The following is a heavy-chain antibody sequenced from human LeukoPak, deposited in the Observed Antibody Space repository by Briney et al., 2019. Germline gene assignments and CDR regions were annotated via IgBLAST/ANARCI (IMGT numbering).Heavy chain of an antibody. J-gene: IGHJ4*02. CDR2: IYGGGST. D-gene: IGHD6-19*01. Sequence: GGSLRLSCAASGLTVSNNFMSWVRQAPGKGLEWVSVIYGGGSTYYADSVKGRFTISRDTSKNTLYLQMNSLRAEDTAVYYCASWPSGWYGEDSWGQGTLVTVSS. CDR3: ASWPSGWYGEDS. V-gene: IGHV3-53*01. CDR1: GLTVSNNF.